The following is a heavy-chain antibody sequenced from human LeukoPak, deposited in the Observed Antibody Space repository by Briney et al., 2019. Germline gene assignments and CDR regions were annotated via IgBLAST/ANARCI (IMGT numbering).Heavy chain of an antibody. V-gene: IGHV6-1*01. CDR2: TYYRSNWYN. Sequence: SQTLSLTCAISGDSVSSNSAAWNWIRQSPSRGLEWLGRTYYRSNWYNDYAVSVKSRITINPDTSKNQFSLQLNSVTPEDTAVYYCARISGGYSYGDDAFDIWGQGTMVTVSS. CDR1: GDSVSSNSAA. J-gene: IGHJ3*02. CDR3: ARISGGYSYGDDAFDI. D-gene: IGHD5-18*01.